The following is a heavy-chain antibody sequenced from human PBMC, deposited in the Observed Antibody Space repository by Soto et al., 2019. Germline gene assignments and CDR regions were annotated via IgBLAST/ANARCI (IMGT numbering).Heavy chain of an antibody. CDR1: GFTFSSYA. V-gene: IGHV3-23*01. J-gene: IGHJ3*02. CDR2: ISGSGGST. CDR3: AKDLAIFGVVMDAFDI. D-gene: IGHD3-3*01. Sequence: LRLSFAASGFTFSSYAMSWVRQAPGKGLEWVSAISGSGGSTYYADSVKGRFTISRDNSKNTLYLQMNSLRAEDTAVYYCAKDLAIFGVVMDAFDIWGQGTMVTVSS.